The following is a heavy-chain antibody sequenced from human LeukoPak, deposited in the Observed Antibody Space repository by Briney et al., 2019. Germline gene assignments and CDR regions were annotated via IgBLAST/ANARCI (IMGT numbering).Heavy chain of an antibody. CDR2: ISYDGSNK. D-gene: IGHD3-10*01. CDR1: GFTFSSYA. Sequence: GRSLRLSCAASGFTFSSYAMHWVRQAPGKGLEWVAVISYDGSNKYYADSVKGRFTISRDNSKNTLYLQMNSLRAEDTAVYYCARGAGRASNWFDPWGQGTLVTVSS. CDR3: ARGAGRASNWFDP. V-gene: IGHV3-30-3*01. J-gene: IGHJ5*02.